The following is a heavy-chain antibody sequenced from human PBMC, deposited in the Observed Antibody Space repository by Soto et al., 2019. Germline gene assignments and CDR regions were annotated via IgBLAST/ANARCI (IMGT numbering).Heavy chain of an antibody. CDR2: ISVSSTYT. J-gene: IGHJ4*02. CDR3: AGDLEVGAHLYYLHY. Sequence: PGWSLRLSCAASGFTLTDYYISWIRQAPGKGLEWLAYISVSSTYTNYADSVKGRFTISRDNAKKSVYLQMNSLRAEDTAVYYCAGDLEVGAHLYYLHYWGRGTLVTVSS. V-gene: IGHV3-11*06. CDR1: GFTLTDYY. D-gene: IGHD1-26*01.